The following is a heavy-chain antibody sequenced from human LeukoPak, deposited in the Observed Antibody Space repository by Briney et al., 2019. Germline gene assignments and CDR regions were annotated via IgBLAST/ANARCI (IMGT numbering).Heavy chain of an antibody. CDR1: GFTFSSYS. V-gene: IGHV3-48*04. Sequence: GGSLRLSCAASGFTFSSYSMIWVRQAPGKGLEWVSYISSSSSTIYYADSVKGRFTISRDNAKNSLYLQMNSLRAEDTAVYYCAELGITMIGGVWGKGTTVTISS. CDR3: AELGITMIGGV. CDR2: ISSSSSTI. D-gene: IGHD3-10*02. J-gene: IGHJ6*04.